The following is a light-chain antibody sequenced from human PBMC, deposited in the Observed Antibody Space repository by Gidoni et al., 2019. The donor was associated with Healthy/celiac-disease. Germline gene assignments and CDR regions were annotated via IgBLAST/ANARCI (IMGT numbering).Light chain of an antibody. V-gene: IGLV3-1*01. Sequence: SYDLTQPPSVSVSPGQTASITCSGDNLGDKYACWYQQKPGQSPVLVIYQDNKRPSGIPERFSGSNSGNTTTLTISGTQAMDEADYYCQAWDSSTAVVFGGGTKLTVL. CDR1: NLGDKY. CDR2: QDN. J-gene: IGLJ2*01. CDR3: QAWDSSTAVV.